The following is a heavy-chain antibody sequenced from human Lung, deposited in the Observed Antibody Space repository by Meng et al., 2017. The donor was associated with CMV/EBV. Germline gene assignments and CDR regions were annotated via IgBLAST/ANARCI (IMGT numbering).Heavy chain of an antibody. CDR1: GYTLNELS. J-gene: IGHJ5*02. CDR3: ATAYSSGRKDPRWIDP. V-gene: IGHV1-24*01. CDR2: FDPEDGDT. D-gene: IGHD3-10*01. Sequence: VQLVQSGAEVKKPGASVKVSCKVSGYTLNELSMHWVRQAPGKGLEWMGGFDPEDGDTIYAHNLQGRVTMTEDTSTDSAYLELRSLTFEDTAVYYCATAYSSGRKDPRWIDPWGQGTLVTVSS.